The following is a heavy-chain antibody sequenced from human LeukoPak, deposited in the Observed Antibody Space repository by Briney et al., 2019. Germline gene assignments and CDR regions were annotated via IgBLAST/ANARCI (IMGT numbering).Heavy chain of an antibody. CDR2: IYHSGST. CDR3: AREAPLLFVTNWFDP. CDR1: GGSISSGGYS. D-gene: IGHD3-16*02. J-gene: IGHJ5*02. Sequence: ASETLSLTCAVSGGSISSGGYSWSWIRQPPGKGLEWIGYIYHSGSTYYNPSLKSRVTISVDRSKNQFSLKLSSVTAADTAVYYCAREAPLLFVTNWFDPWGQGTLVTVSS. V-gene: IGHV4-30-2*01.